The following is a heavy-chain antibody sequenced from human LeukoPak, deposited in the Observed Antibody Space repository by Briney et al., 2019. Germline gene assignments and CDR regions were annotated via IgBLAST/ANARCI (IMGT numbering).Heavy chain of an antibody. D-gene: IGHD1-26*01. CDR1: GGTFSSYA. Sequence: GASVKVSCKASGGTFSSYAISWVRQAPGQGLEWMGGIIPIFGTANYAQKFQGRVTITADESTSTAYMELSSLRSEDTAVYYCARDKIGVLGDIGDAFDVWGQGIMVTVSS. CDR3: ARDKIGVLGDIGDAFDV. V-gene: IGHV1-69*13. CDR2: IIPIFGTA. J-gene: IGHJ3*01.